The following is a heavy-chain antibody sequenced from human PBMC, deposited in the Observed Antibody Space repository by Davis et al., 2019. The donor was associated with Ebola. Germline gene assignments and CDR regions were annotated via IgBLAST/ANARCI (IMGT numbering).Heavy chain of an antibody. CDR1: GFTFTSYS. D-gene: IGHD6-13*01. J-gene: IGHJ4*02. CDR3: AKDRTSSSAFDY. Sequence: GESLKISCAASGFTFTSYSMNWVRQAPGKGLEWVAVIWYDGSNKYYADSVKGRFTISRDNSKNTLYLQMNSLRAEDTAVYYCAKDRTSSSAFDYWGQGTLVTVSS. CDR2: IWYDGSNK. V-gene: IGHV3-33*06.